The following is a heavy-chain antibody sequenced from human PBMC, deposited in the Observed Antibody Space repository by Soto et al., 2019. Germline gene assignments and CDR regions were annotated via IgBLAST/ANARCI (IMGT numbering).Heavy chain of an antibody. D-gene: IGHD5-18*01. CDR3: AREYSYGHDY. J-gene: IGHJ4*02. Sequence: QVQLQESGPGLVEPSQTLSLTCSVSGDSISSGGYYWSWIRQHPGTALEWIGYMSSSGSTYYNPSLKSRLTIAIDAAKNQFSLKLSSVTAADTAVYYCAREYSYGHDYWGQGTRVTVSS. V-gene: IGHV4-31*02. CDR1: GDSISSGGYY. CDR2: MSSSGST.